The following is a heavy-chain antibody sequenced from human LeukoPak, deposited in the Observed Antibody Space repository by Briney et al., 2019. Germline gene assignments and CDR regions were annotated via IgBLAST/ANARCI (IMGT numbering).Heavy chain of an antibody. J-gene: IGHJ4*02. CDR3: AREGRGPYYYGSRIYDY. Sequence: SETLSLTCTVDRRCVRCYYWGWLRQPPVKGQELIGEINHSGSTNYNPSLKSRVTISVDTSKNQFSLKLSSVTAADTAVYYCAREGRGPYYYGSRIYDYWGQGTLVTVSS. CDR1: RRCVRCYY. V-gene: IGHV4-34*01. D-gene: IGHD3-10*01. CDR2: INHSGST.